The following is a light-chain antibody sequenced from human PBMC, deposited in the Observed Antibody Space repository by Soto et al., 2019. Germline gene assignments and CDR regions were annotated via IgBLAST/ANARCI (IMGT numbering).Light chain of an antibody. CDR3: QQLNSYPET. CDR1: QSVSSN. CDR2: GAS. V-gene: IGKV3-15*01. J-gene: IGKJ1*01. Sequence: EIVMTQSPATLSVSPGERATLSCRASQSVSSNLAWYQQKPGQAPRLLIYGASTRATGIPARFSGSGSGTEFTLTISSLQSEDFAVYYCQQLNSYPETFGQGTKVEIK.